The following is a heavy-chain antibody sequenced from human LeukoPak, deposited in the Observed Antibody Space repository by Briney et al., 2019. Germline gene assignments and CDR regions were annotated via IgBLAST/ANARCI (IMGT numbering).Heavy chain of an antibody. J-gene: IGHJ6*02. V-gene: IGHV3-30-3*01. CDR3: ARYYSNYGSWYYGMDV. Sequence: QTGGSLRLSCAASGFTFSSYAMHWVRQAPGKGLEWVAVISYDGSNKYYADSVKGRFTISRDNSKNTLYLQMNSLRAEDTAVYYCARYYSNYGSWYYGMDVWGQGTTVTVSS. CDR2: ISYDGSNK. D-gene: IGHD4-11*01. CDR1: GFTFSSYA.